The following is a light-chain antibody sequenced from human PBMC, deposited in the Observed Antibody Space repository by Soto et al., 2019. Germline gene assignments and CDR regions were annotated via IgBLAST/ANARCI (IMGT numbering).Light chain of an antibody. V-gene: IGLV1-51*01. CDR3: GTWDSRLSGVL. Sequence: QSVLTQPPSVSAAPGQTVTVSCSGNKSNVGRNYVSWYQQFPGTAPRLLIYDTNKRPSGIPGRSSGSKSGTSATLGITGLQTGDEAIYYCGTWDSRLSGVLFGGGTKLTVL. J-gene: IGLJ2*01. CDR2: DTN. CDR1: KSNVGRNY.